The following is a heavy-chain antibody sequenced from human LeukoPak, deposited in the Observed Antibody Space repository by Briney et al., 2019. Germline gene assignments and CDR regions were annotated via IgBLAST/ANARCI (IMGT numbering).Heavy chain of an antibody. J-gene: IGHJ3*02. CDR2: IWYDGSNK. CDR3: ARFLAAAPYAFDI. CDR1: GFTFSSYG. Sequence: GGSLRLSCAASGFTFSSYGMHWVRQAPGKGLEWVAVIWYDGSNKYYADSVKGRFTISRDNSKNTLYPQMNSLRAEDTAVYYCARFLAAAPYAFDIWGQGTMVTVSS. D-gene: IGHD6-13*01. V-gene: IGHV3-33*01.